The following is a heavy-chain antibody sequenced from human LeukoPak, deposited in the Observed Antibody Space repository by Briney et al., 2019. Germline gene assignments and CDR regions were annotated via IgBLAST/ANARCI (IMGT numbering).Heavy chain of an antibody. V-gene: IGHV3-64*01. D-gene: IGHD6-19*01. CDR3: ARVDSGSACAS. J-gene: IGHJ1*01. Sequence: PGGCLRLSCAASGFTLSSYSMHWVRQAQGKGLEFVSAISKNGRNTYYGNSMKGRFTISRDISKNTLYLQMGSLRPEDMAVYYCARVDSGSACASWGQGILVTVSS. CDR1: GFTLSSYS. CDR2: ISKNGRNT.